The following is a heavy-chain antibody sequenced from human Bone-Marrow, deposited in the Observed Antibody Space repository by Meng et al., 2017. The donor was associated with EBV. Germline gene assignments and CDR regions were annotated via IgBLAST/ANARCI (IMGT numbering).Heavy chain of an antibody. V-gene: IGHV4-30-2*01. CDR3: ARVVARSYFDY. CDR1: GGSISSGGYS. CDR2: IYHSGST. J-gene: IGHJ4*02. Sequence: QLQSQESGSGLVKPSQTLSLPCAVSGGSISSGGYSWSWIRQPPGKGLEWIGYIYHSGSTYYNPSLKSRVTISVDRSKNQFSLKLSSVTAADTAVYYCARVVARSYFDYWGQGTLVTVSS.